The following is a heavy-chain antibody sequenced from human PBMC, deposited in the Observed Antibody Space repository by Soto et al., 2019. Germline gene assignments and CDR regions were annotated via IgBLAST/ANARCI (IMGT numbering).Heavy chain of an antibody. CDR3: ARGAVAAGDFDY. Sequence: GGSMRLSCAASGSAFRTHGMHWVRQAPGKGLEWVAVIWGDGSKKYYADSVKGRFTISKDNSKNTLFLQMNTLRAEDTAVYYCARGAVAAGDFDYWGQGTLVTVSS. J-gene: IGHJ4*02. D-gene: IGHD2-15*01. CDR2: IWGDGSKK. V-gene: IGHV3-33*01. CDR1: GSAFRTHG.